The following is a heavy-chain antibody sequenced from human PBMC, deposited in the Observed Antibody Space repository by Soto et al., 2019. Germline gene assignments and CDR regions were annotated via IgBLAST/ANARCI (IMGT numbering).Heavy chain of an antibody. Sequence: GSLRLSCAASGFTFSSYGMHWVRQAPGKGLEWVEVIWYDGSNKYYADSVKGRFTISRDNSKNTLYLQMNSLRAEDTAVYYCARDSSQYSSSWLHRDYYYYGMDVWGQGTTVTVSS. CDR2: IWYDGSNK. J-gene: IGHJ6*02. D-gene: IGHD6-13*01. V-gene: IGHV3-33*01. CDR1: GFTFSSYG. CDR3: ARDSSQYSSSWLHRDYYYYGMDV.